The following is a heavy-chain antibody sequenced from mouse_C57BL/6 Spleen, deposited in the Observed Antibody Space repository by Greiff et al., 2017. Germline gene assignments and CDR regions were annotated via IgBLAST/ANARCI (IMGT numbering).Heavy chain of an antibody. D-gene: IGHD1-1*01. J-gene: IGHJ4*01. V-gene: IGHV1-4*01. Sequence: LVESGAELARPGASVKMSCKASGYTFTSYTMHWVKQRPGQGLEWIGYINPSSGYTKYNQKFKDKATLTADKSSSTAYMQLSSLTSEDSAVYYCARSSLYDTDHAMDYWGQGTSVTVSS. CDR1: GYTFTSYT. CDR2: INPSSGYT. CDR3: ARSSLYDTDHAMDY.